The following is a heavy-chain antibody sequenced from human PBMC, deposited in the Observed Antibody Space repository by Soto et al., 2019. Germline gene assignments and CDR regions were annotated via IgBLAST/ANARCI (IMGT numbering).Heavy chain of an antibody. CDR1: GYSFTSYW. V-gene: IGHV5-51*01. Sequence: GESLKISCKGSGYSFTSYWIGWVRQMPGKGLEWMGIIYPGDSDTRYSPSFQGQVTISADKSISTAYLQWSSLKASDTATYYCARLPPSAMVPNWFDPWGQGTLVTVSS. D-gene: IGHD5-18*01. J-gene: IGHJ5*02. CDR3: ARLPPSAMVPNWFDP. CDR2: IYPGDSDT.